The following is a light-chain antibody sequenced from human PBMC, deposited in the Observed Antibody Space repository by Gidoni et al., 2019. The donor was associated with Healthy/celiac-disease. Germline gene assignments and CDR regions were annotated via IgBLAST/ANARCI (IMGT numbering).Light chain of an antibody. CDR2: LGS. CDR3: MQALQTPYT. CDR1: QSLLHSNGYNY. J-gene: IGKJ2*01. Sequence: DIVMTHSPLSLPVTPGEPASISCRSSQSLLHSNGYNYLDWYLQKPGQSPQLLIYLGSNRASGVPDRFSGSGSGTDFTLKISRVEAEDVGVYYCMQALQTPYTFGQGTKLEIK. V-gene: IGKV2-28*01.